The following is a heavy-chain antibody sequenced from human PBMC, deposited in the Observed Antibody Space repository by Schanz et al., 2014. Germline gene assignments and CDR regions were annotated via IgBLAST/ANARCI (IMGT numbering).Heavy chain of an antibody. D-gene: IGHD3-22*01. Sequence: DVQLLESGGGLVQPGGSLRLSCAASGFSISFHWMSWVRQAPGKGPEWVANIKQDGSEKYYVDSVKGRFTISRDNSKNTLYLQMNSLRTEDTAVYFCAKSYDTSGYSGFDYWGQGTLVTVSS. V-gene: IGHV3-7*01. J-gene: IGHJ4*02. CDR3: AKSYDTSGYSGFDY. CDR1: GFSISFHW. CDR2: IKQDGSEK.